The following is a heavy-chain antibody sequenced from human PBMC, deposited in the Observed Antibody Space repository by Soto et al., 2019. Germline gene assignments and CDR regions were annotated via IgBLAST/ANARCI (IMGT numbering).Heavy chain of an antibody. Sequence: EVQLLESGGHLIQPGGSLRLSCAASGFTFRNYAMSWVRQAPGAGPEWVSGISGSGGRTYYADSVKVRFTISRDNSNNARFLQMNSLRAEDTALYYCAKDPNGDYVGAFDIWSRGTMVTVSS. CDR2: ISGSGGRT. J-gene: IGHJ3*02. CDR1: GFTFRNYA. V-gene: IGHV3-23*01. CDR3: AKDPNGDYVGAFDI. D-gene: IGHD4-17*01.